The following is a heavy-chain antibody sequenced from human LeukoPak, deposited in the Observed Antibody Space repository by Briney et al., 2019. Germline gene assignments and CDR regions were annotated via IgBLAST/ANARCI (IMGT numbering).Heavy chain of an antibody. CDR3: ARVNRVSLFDY. Sequence: KPSETLSLTCTVSGYSISSVYYWCWIRQPPGKGLGWIGSIYHSGNTSYNPSLKSRLTMSVDTSKNQFSLKLSSVTAADTAVYYSARVNRVSLFDYWGQGTLVTVSS. CDR1: GYSISSVYY. CDR2: IYHSGNT. J-gene: IGHJ4*02. V-gene: IGHV4-38-2*02. D-gene: IGHD2/OR15-2a*01.